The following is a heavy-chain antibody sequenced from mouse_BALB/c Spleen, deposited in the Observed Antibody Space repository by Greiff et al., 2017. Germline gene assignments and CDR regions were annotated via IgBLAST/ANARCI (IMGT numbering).Heavy chain of an antibody. CDR3: ARGGGYGVGY. Sequence: EVKLMESGGGLVKPGGSLKLSCAASGFTFSSYAMSWVRQTPEKRLEWVASISSGGSTYYPDSVKGRFTISRDNARNILYLQMSSLRSEDTAMYYCARGGGYGVGYWGQGTSGNVSS. J-gene: IGHJ4*01. V-gene: IGHV5-6-5*01. D-gene: IGHD2-14*01. CDR1: GFTFSSYA. CDR2: ISSGGST.